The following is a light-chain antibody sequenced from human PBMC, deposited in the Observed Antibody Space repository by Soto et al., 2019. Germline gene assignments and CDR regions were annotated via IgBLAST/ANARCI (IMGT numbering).Light chain of an antibody. CDR2: GAS. CDR1: QSVSSN. CDR3: QQYNNWPPIT. J-gene: IGKJ5*01. V-gene: IGKV3-15*01. Sequence: IVMTLSAATLSVSPEERATLSCRASQSVSSNLAWYQQKPGQAPRLLIYGASTRATGIPARFSGSGSGTEFTLTISSLQSEDFAVYYCQQYNNWPPITFGQGTRLEIK.